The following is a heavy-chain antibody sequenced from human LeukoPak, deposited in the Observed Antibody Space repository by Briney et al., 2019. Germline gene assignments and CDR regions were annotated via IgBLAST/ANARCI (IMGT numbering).Heavy chain of an antibody. V-gene: IGHV3-15*01. CDR2: IKSKTDGGTT. D-gene: IGHD2-2*01. J-gene: IGHJ5*02. CDR1: GFTFSNAW. CDR3: TTDTIVVVPAARGGDTWFDP. Sequence: GGSLRLSCAASGFTFSNAWMSWVRQAPGKGLEWVGRIKSKTDGGTTDYAAPVKGRFIISRDDSKNTLYLQMNSLKTEDTAVYYCTTDTIVVVPAARGGDTWFDPWGQGTLVTVSS.